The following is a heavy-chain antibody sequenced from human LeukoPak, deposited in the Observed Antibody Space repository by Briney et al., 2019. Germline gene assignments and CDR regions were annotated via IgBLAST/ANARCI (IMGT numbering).Heavy chain of an antibody. CDR2: IYYSGST. CDR1: GGSISSYY. Sequence: SETLSLTCTVAGGSISSYYWSLIRQPPGKGLEWIGYIYYSGSTNYNPSLKSRVTISVDTSKNQFSLKLSSVTAADTAVYYCARGGWDYYGSGSYPNYFDYWGQGTLVTVSS. J-gene: IGHJ4*02. CDR3: ARGGWDYYGSGSYPNYFDY. D-gene: IGHD3-10*01. V-gene: IGHV4-59*08.